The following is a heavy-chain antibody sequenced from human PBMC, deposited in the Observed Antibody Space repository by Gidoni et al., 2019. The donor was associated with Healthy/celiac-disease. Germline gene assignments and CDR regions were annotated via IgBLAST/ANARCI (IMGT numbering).Heavy chain of an antibody. V-gene: IGHV1-69*01. CDR1: GGTFSSYA. CDR3: ARDLNYYDSSKLDYYGMDV. CDR2: IIPIFGTA. J-gene: IGHJ6*02. D-gene: IGHD3-22*01. Sequence: QVQLVQSGAEVKKPGSSVKVSCKASGGTFSSYAISWVRQAPGQGLEWMGGIIPIFGTANYAQKFQGRVTITADESTSTAYMELSSLRSEDTAVYYCARDLNYYDSSKLDYYGMDVWGQGTTVTVSS.